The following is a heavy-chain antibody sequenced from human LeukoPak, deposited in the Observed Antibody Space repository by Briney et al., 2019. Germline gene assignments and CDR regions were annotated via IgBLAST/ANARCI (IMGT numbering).Heavy chain of an antibody. CDR2: ISYDGSNK. CDR1: GFTFSNYP. J-gene: IGHJ4*02. Sequence: GGSLRLSCAASGFTFSNYPMDWVRQAPGKGLEWVAVISYDGSNKYYADSVKGRFTISRDNSKNTLYLQMNSLRAEDTAVYYCAKGRGYSGYDSMFPLWGQGTLVTVSS. D-gene: IGHD5-12*01. V-gene: IGHV3-30-3*01. CDR3: AKGRGYSGYDSMFPL.